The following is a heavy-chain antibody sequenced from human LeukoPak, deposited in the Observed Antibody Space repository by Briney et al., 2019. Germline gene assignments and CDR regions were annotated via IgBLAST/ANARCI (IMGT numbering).Heavy chain of an antibody. V-gene: IGHV3-66*01. CDR3: ARSRYLDWGGAFDM. J-gene: IGHJ3*02. CDR2: IYSGGST. CDR1: GFTFSSYW. Sequence: GGSLRLSCVASGFTFSSYWMSWVRQAPGKGLEWVSVIYSGGSTYYADSVKGRFTISRDNSKNTVYLQLNGLRGEDTAIYYCARSRYLDWGGAFDMWGQGTMVTVSS. D-gene: IGHD3-9*01.